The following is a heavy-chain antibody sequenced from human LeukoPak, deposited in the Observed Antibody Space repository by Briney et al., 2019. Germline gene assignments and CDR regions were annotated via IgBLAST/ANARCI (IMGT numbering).Heavy chain of an antibody. CDR3: AAPLGYCSGGSCYDY. CDR2: IYPGDSDT. D-gene: IGHD2-15*01. Sequence: GESLKISCKGSGYSFTSYWIGWVRQMPGKGLEWMGIIYPGDSDTRYSTSFQGQVTISADKSISTAYLQWSSLKASDTAMYYCAAPLGYCSGGSCYDYWGRGTLVTVSS. V-gene: IGHV5-51*01. J-gene: IGHJ4*02. CDR1: GYSFTSYW.